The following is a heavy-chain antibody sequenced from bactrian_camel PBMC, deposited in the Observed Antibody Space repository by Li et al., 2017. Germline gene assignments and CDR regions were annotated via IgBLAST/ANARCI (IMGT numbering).Heavy chain of an antibody. V-gene: IGHV3S1*01. D-gene: IGHD2*01. Sequence: HVQLVESGGGLVQPGGSLRLSCAASGFFFSSYWMYWVRQAPGKGLERVSSINTLGESAVYAGSVKGRFTISRDNARNTVYLQMNSLNTEDTAMYYCATSSRSDCTWKLVPSAYDNWGQGTQVTVS. CDR2: INTLGESA. CDR3: ATSSRSDCTWKLVPSAYDN. CDR1: GFFFSSYW. J-gene: IGHJ4*01.